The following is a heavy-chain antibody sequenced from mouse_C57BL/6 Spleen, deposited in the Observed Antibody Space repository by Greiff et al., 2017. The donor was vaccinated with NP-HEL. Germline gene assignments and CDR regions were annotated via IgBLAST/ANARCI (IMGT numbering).Heavy chain of an antibody. CDR2: IHPNSGST. J-gene: IGHJ2*01. CDR1: GYTFTSYW. V-gene: IGHV1-64*01. D-gene: IGHD2-5*01. CDR3: ARCYSNYSYYFDY. Sequence: VQLQQSGAELVKPGASVKLSCKASGYTFTSYWMHWVKQRPGQGLEWIGMIHPNSGSTNYNEKFKSKATLTVDKSSSTAYMQLSSLTSEDSAVYYCARCYSNYSYYFDYWGQGTTLTVSS.